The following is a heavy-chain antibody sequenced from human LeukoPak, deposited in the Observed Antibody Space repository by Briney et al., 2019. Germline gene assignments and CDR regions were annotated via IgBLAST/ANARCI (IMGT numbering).Heavy chain of an antibody. CDR2: IYYSGST. V-gene: IGHV4-39*07. J-gene: IGHJ4*02. Sequence: SETLSLTCTVSGGSIIYTSYYWGWIRQPPGRGLEWIGNIYYSGSTYYNPSLKSRVTISVDTSKNQFSLKVSSVTAADTAVYYCARLVYGGNSDWGQGTLVTVSS. CDR1: GGSIIYTSYY. D-gene: IGHD4-23*01. CDR3: ARLVYGGNSD.